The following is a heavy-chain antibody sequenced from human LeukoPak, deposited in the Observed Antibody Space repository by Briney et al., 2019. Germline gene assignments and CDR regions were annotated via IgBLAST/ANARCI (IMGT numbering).Heavy chain of an antibody. V-gene: IGHV3-30*04. CDR3: ARDPYGDYGAGHLFDY. D-gene: IGHD4-17*01. J-gene: IGHJ4*02. CDR1: GFTFSSYA. CDR2: ISYDGSNK. Sequence: GGSLRLSCAASGFTFSSYAMHWVRQAPGKGLEWVAVISYDGSNKYYADSVKGRFTISRDNSKNTLYLQMNSLRAEDTAVYYCARDPYGDYGAGHLFDYWGQGTLVTVSS.